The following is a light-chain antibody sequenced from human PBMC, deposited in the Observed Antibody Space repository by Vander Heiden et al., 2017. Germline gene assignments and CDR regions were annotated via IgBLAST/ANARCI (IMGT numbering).Light chain of an antibody. J-gene: IGKJ2*01. CDR1: ESVYSN. CDR3: QQYNNWPMYT. V-gene: IGKV3-15*01. CDR2: GAS. Sequence: TLSVSLGERATLSCRASESVYSNLAWYQQKPGQPPRLLIYGASARATDLPARFSGSGSGTEFTLTISSRQSEDSAVYFCQQYNNWPMYTFGQGTKVEI.